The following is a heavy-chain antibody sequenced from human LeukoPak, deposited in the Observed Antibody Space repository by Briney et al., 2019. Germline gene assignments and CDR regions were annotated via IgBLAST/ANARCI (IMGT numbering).Heavy chain of an antibody. J-gene: IGHJ6*02. CDR1: GYTFTTYG. Sequence: ASVKVSCKASGYTFTTYGISWVRQAPGQGLEWMGWISAYKGNTNYAQKLQGRVTMTTETSTSTAYMELRSLRSDDTAVYYCARQHSSGYYSPHYYYGVDVWGQGTTVTVSS. D-gene: IGHD3-22*01. CDR2: ISAYKGNT. V-gene: IGHV1-18*01. CDR3: ARQHSSGYYSPHYYYGVDV.